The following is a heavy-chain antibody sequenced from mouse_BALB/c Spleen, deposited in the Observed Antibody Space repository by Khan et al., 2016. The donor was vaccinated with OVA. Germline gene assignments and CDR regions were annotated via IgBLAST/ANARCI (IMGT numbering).Heavy chain of an antibody. D-gene: IGHD1-1*01. CDR3: ARGYYYGYAMDY. Sequence: EVQLQESGPGLVKPSQSLSLTCTVTGYSITSNYAWNWIRQFPGNKLEWMGYISYSGTTSYNPSLKSRISITRDTSKNQFFLQLNSVTTEDTATYYCARGYYYGYAMDYWGQGTSVTVSS. J-gene: IGHJ4*01. CDR2: ISYSGTT. V-gene: IGHV3-2*02. CDR1: GYSITSNYA.